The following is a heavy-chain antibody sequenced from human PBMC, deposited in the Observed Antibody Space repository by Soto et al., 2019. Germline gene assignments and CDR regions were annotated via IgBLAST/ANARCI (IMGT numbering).Heavy chain of an antibody. D-gene: IGHD1-1*01. CDR1: GFTFSSYG. V-gene: IGHV3-30*18. Sequence: QVQLVESGGGVVQPGRSLRLSCAASGFTFSSYGMHWVRQAPGKGLEWVAVISYDGSNKYYADSVKGRFTISRDNSKNTLYLQMNSLRAEDTAVYYCAKAVGTRDYYGMDVWGQGTTVTVSS. CDR3: AKAVGTRDYYGMDV. J-gene: IGHJ6*02. CDR2: ISYDGSNK.